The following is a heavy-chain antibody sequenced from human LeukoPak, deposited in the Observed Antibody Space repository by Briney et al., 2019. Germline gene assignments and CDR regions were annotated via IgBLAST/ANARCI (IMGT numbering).Heavy chain of an antibody. CDR2: IYYSGST. D-gene: IGHD4-23*01. J-gene: IGHJ4*02. CDR3: ARESYGGNFPLGY. Sequence: SETLSLTCTVSGGSISSSSYYWGWIRQPPGKGLEWIGSIYYSGSTYYNPSLKSRVTISVDTSKNQFSLKLSSVTAADTAVYYCARESYGGNFPLGYWGQGTLVTVSS. CDR1: GGSISSSSYY. V-gene: IGHV4-39*02.